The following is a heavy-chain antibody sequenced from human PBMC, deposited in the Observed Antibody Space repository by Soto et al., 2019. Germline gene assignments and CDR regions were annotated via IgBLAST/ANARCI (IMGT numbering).Heavy chain of an antibody. V-gene: IGHV3-23*01. J-gene: IGHJ6*02. CDR3: TKSRRGILMVYGFGGMDV. Sequence: PGGSLRLSCAASGFTFSSYAMSWVRQAPGKGLEWVSAISGSGGSTYYADSVKGRFTISRDSSSSTLYLQMNNLRGEDTAVYFCTKSRRGILMVYGFGGMDVWGQGTTVTVSS. CDR2: ISGSGGST. D-gene: IGHD2-8*01. CDR1: GFTFSSYA.